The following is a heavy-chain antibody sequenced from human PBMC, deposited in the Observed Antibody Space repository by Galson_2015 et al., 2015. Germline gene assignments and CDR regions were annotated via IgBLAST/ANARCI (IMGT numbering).Heavy chain of an antibody. CDR3: ARQILDYDFWSGYYPTNFDY. Sequence: VKGRFTISRDHAKNSLYLQMHSLGAEDTAVYYCARQILDYDFWSGYYPTNFDYWGQGTLVTVSS. J-gene: IGHJ4*02. V-gene: IGHV3-21*01. D-gene: IGHD3-3*01.